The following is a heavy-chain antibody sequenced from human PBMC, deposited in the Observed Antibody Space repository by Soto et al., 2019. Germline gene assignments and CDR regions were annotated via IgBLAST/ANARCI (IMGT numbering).Heavy chain of an antibody. CDR1: GFTFSSYG. CDR2: ISYDGSNK. D-gene: IGHD1-26*01. J-gene: IGHJ1*01. CDR3: AKDISGSSRGFQH. Sequence: GGSLRLSCAASGFTFSSYGMHWVRQAPGKGLEWVAVISYDGSNKYYADSVKGRFTISRDNSKNTLYLQMNSLRAEDTAVYYCAKDISGSSRGFQHWGQGT. V-gene: IGHV3-30*18.